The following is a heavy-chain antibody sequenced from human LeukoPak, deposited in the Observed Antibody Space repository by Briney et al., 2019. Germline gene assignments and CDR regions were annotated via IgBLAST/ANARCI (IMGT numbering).Heavy chain of an antibody. Sequence: SETLSLTCTVSGGSISSYYWSWIRQPPGEGLEWIGYIYYSGSTNYNPSLKSRVTVSVDTSKNQFSLKLSSVTAADTAVYYCARESLAGTKYYFDYWGQGTLVTVSS. CDR2: IYYSGST. CDR3: ARESLAGTKYYFDY. J-gene: IGHJ4*02. V-gene: IGHV4-59*01. CDR1: GGSISSYY. D-gene: IGHD6-19*01.